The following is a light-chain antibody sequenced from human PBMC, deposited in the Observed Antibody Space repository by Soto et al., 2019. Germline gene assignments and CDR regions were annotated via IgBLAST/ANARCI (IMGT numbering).Light chain of an antibody. J-gene: IGLJ1*01. CDR2: EVT. CDR1: SSDIGRYDF. Sequence: QSVLTQPASVSGSPGQSITISCTGSSSDIGRYDFVTWYQQHPGKAPKLMIYEVTNRPSGVSNRFSGSKSGNTASLTISGLQAGDEADYYCCSYADNYSYVFGTGTKVTVL. CDR3: CSYADNYSYV. V-gene: IGLV2-14*01.